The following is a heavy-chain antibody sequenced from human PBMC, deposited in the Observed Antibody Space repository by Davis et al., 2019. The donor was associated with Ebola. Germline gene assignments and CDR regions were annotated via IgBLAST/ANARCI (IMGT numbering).Heavy chain of an antibody. V-gene: IGHV4-39*07. Sequence: SETLSLTCTVSGGSISSSTYYWGWIRQPPGSGLEWIGSIFYRGSTNYNPSLKSRVTISVDTSKNQFSLKLSSVTAADTAVYYCAREPLELDAFDIWGQGTMVTVSS. J-gene: IGHJ3*02. CDR3: AREPLELDAFDI. D-gene: IGHD1-26*01. CDR1: GGSISSSTYY. CDR2: IFYRGST.